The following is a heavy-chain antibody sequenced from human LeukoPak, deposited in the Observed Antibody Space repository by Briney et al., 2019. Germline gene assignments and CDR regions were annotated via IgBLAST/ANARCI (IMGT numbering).Heavy chain of an antibody. CDR1: GFTFSSYN. J-gene: IGHJ4*02. V-gene: IGHV3-48*04. CDR2: ISPSSTRI. D-gene: IGHD6-13*01. CDR3: ARSIAAAGTGDY. Sequence: GGSLRLSCAASGFTFSSYNMNWVRQAPGKGLEWVSYISPSSTRIDYAASVRGRFTISRDNAKSSLYLQVNSLRAEDTAVYYCARSIAAAGTGDYWGQGTLVTVSS.